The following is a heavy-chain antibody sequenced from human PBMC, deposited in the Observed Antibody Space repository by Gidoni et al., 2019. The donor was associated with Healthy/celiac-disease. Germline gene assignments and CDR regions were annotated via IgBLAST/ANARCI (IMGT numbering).Heavy chain of an antibody. CDR2: IYYSGST. CDR1: GGSISSGGYY. CDR3: AREGRHLEYSSGLDY. V-gene: IGHV4-31*03. J-gene: IGHJ4*02. D-gene: IGHD6-19*01. Sequence: QVQLQESGPGLVKPSQPLSLTCTVSGGSISSGGYYWSWIRQHPGKGLEWIGYIYYSGSTYYNPSLKSRVTISVDTSKNQFSLKLSSVTAADTAVYYCAREGRHLEYSSGLDYWGQGTLVTVSS.